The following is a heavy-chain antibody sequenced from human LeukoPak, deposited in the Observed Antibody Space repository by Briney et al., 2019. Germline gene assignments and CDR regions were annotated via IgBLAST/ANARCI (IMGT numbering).Heavy chain of an antibody. D-gene: IGHD6-13*01. Sequence: PGGSLRLSCAASGFTFSSYGMHWVRQAPGKGLGWVAVISYDGSNKYYADSVKGRFTISRDNSKNTLYLQMNSLRAEDSAVYYCARVGGIAARYYYYGMDVWGQGTTVTVSS. CDR3: ARVGGIAARYYYYGMDV. V-gene: IGHV3-30*03. CDR2: ISYDGSNK. J-gene: IGHJ6*02. CDR1: GFTFSSYG.